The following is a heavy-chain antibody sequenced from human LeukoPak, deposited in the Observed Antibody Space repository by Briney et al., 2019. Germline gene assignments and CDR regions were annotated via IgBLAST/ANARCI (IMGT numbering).Heavy chain of an antibody. CDR1: GGSISSSSYS. J-gene: IGHJ5*02. CDR2: IYYSGST. Sequence: ASETLSLTCTVSGGSISSSSYSWGWIRQPPGKGLEWIGSIYYSGSTYYNPSLKSRVTISVDTSKNQFSLKLSSVTAADTAVYYCARGYLRITMVRGVCGGFDPWGQGTLVTVSS. D-gene: IGHD3-10*01. V-gene: IGHV4-39*01. CDR3: ARGYLRITMVRGVCGGFDP.